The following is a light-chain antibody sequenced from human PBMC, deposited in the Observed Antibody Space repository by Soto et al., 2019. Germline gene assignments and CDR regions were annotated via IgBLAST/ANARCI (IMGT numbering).Light chain of an antibody. J-gene: IGLJ2*01. Sequence: QTVVTQEPSLTVSPVGTVTLTCASSTGAVTSGYYPNWFQQKPGQPPRALIYSTTYKHSWTPARFSGSLLGGRSALTLSGVQPEDEADYYCLLFYGDGVVFGGGTKLTVL. CDR3: LLFYGDGVV. CDR2: STT. CDR1: TGAVTSGYY. V-gene: IGLV7-43*01.